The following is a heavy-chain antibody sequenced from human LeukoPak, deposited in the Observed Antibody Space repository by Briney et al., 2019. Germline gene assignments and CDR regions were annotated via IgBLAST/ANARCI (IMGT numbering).Heavy chain of an antibody. CDR3: ARGTMIVVVTTYYGMDV. Sequence: ASVKVSCKASGYTFTSCYMHWVRQAPGQGREGMGWINPNSGGTNYAQKFQGRVTMTRDTSISTAYMELSRLRSDDTAVYYCARGTMIVVVTTYYGMDVWGQGTTVTVSS. J-gene: IGHJ6*02. V-gene: IGHV1-2*02. CDR1: GYTFTSCY. D-gene: IGHD3-22*01. CDR2: INPNSGGT.